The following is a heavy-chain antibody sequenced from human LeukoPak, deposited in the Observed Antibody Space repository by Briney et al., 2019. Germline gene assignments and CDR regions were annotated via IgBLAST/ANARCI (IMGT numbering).Heavy chain of an antibody. D-gene: IGHD2-8*01. CDR2: IKQDGSEK. CDR1: GFTFSSYW. V-gene: IGHV3-7*01. CDR3: ARDPHCTNGVCYTSNYMDV. Sequence: PGGSLRLSCAASGFTFSSYWRSWVRQAPGKGLEWVANIKQDGSEKYYVDSVKGRFTISGDNAKNSLYLQMNSLRAEDTAVYYCARDPHCTNGVCYTSNYMDVWGKGTTVTVSS. J-gene: IGHJ6*03.